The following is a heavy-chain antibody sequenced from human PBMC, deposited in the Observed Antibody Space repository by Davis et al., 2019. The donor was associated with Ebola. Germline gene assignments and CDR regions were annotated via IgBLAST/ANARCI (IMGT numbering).Heavy chain of an antibody. J-gene: IGHJ6*02. CDR2: IYHCGST. D-gene: IGHD4-17*01. CDR3: ARGLGNYGVHMDV. V-gene: IGHV4-4*02. Sequence: SETLSLTCAVSGGSISSSNWWSWVRLPLGQGRERNGEIYHCGSTNYNPSLKSRVTISVDKSKNQFSLKLSSVTAADTAVYYCARGLGNYGVHMDVWGQGTTVTVSS. CDR1: GGSISSSNW.